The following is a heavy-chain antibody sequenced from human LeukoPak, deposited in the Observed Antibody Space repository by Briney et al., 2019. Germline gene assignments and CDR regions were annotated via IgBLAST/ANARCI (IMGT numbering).Heavy chain of an antibody. Sequence: ASVKVSCKASGYTFTTYGVNWVRRAPGQGLEWMGWINTNTGNPTYAQGFTGRFVFSLDTSVSTAYLQISSLKAEDTAVYYFARDNYYHYDYWGQGTLVTVSS. CDR1: GYTFTTYG. V-gene: IGHV7-4-1*02. J-gene: IGHJ4*02. CDR2: INTNTGNP. D-gene: IGHD3-10*01. CDR3: ARDNYYHYDY.